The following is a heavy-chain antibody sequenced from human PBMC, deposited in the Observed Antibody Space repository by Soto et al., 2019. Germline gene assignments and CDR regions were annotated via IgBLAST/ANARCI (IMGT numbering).Heavy chain of an antibody. Sequence: SETLSLTCTVSGGSISSYYWSWIRQPPGKGLEWIGYIYYSGSTNYNPSLKSRVTISVDTSKNQFSLKLSSVTAADTAVYYCARVRMGSGSFYFDYWGQGTLVTVSS. CDR1: GGSISSYY. CDR3: ARVRMGSGSFYFDY. D-gene: IGHD6-19*01. J-gene: IGHJ4*02. V-gene: IGHV4-59*01. CDR2: IYYSGST.